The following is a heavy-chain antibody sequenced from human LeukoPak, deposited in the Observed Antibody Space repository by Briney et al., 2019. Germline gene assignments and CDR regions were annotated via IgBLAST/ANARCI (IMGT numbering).Heavy chain of an antibody. J-gene: IGHJ4*02. CDR2: IYYSGST. CDR1: GGSISSGGYY. D-gene: IGHD4-17*01. CDR3: ARFSNVGGDYER. Sequence: SETLSLTCTVFGGSISSGGYYWSWIRQHPGKGLEWIGYIYYSGSTYYNPSLKSRVTISVDTSKNQFSLKLSSVTAADTAVYYCARFSNVGGDYERWGQGTLVTVSS. V-gene: IGHV4-31*03.